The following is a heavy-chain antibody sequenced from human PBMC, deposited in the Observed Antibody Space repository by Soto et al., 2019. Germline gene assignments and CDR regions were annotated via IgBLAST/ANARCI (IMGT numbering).Heavy chain of an antibody. J-gene: IGHJ4*02. CDR3: AKDAIASDHYYDSSGYYFDY. D-gene: IGHD3-22*01. CDR1: GFTFSSYA. V-gene: IGHV3-23*01. Sequence: PGGSLRLSCAASGFTFSSYAMSWVRQAPGKGLEWVSAISGSGGSTYYADSVKGRFTISRDNSKNTLYLQMNSLRAEDTAAYYCAKDAIASDHYYDSSGYYFDYWGQGTLVTVSS. CDR2: ISGSGGST.